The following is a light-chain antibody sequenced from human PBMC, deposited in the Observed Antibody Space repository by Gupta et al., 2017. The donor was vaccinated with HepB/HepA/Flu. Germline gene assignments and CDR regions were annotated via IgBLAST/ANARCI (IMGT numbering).Light chain of an antibody. CDR1: SSDVGSYNL. V-gene: IGLV2-23*02. J-gene: IGLJ2*01. CDR2: EVS. CDR3: CSYAGSSTYVV. Sequence: QSALTQPASVSGSPGQSITISCTGTSSDVGSYNLVSWYQQHPGKAPKLMIYEVSKRPSGVSNRFSGSKSGNKASLTTSGLQAEDEADYYCCSYAGSSTYVVFGGGTKLTVL.